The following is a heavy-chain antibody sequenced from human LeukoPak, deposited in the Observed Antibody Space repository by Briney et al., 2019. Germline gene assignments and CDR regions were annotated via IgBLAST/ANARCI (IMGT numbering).Heavy chain of an antibody. Sequence: ASVKVSCKASGYTFTGYYMHWVRQAPAQEREWMGWINPYTGGSNYAQSLQGRVTMTRDTSISTAYMELSRLISDDTAVYYCARVGFGDLSSMFDYWGQGTLVTVSA. V-gene: IGHV1-2*02. CDR3: ARVGFGDLSSMFDY. CDR2: INPYTGGS. J-gene: IGHJ4*02. D-gene: IGHD3-10*01. CDR1: GYTFTGYY.